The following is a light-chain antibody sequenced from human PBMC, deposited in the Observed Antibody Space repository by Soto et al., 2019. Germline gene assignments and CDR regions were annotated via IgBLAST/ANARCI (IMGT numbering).Light chain of an antibody. CDR2: GAS. J-gene: IGKJ4*01. Sequence: EIQMTQSPATLSVSPGERATVSCRASQSVSSDLAWYQQKPGQAPRLLIYGASTRATAVPARFTASGSGTELTISISSLQSDDFEVYYCQQRSNWPPSFGGGTKVDIK. CDR3: QQRSNWPPS. V-gene: IGKV3-15*01. CDR1: QSVSSD.